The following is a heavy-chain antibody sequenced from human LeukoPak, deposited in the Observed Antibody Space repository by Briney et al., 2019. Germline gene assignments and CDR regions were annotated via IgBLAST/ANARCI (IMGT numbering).Heavy chain of an antibody. CDR2: ISGSGTGT. J-gene: IGHJ6*02. CDR3: AKADGYYYYYGMDV. Sequence: GGSLRLSCAASGFTFSSYDMSWVRQAPGKGLGWVSTISGSGTGTYYADSVKGRFTISRDNSKNTLYLQMNSLRAEDTAVYYCAKADGYYYYYGMDVWGQGTTVTVSS. V-gene: IGHV3-23*01. D-gene: IGHD2-2*03. CDR1: GFTFSSYD.